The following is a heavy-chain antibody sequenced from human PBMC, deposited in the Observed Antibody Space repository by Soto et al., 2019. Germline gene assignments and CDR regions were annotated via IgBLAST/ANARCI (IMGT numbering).Heavy chain of an antibody. V-gene: IGHV5-10-1*01. D-gene: IGHD6-19*01. J-gene: IGHJ6*02. CDR3: ATHDGTQAYSSNYYYYYYGMEV. CDR1: GYSFASYW. CDR2: SDPSDSYT. Sequence: GESLKISCQGSGYSFASYWIGCLRQMPGKDLEGMGRSDPSDSYTNYSPSFQGHVTISADKSISTAYLQWSSLKASETAMYYCATHDGTQAYSSNYYYYYYGMEVWGQGTTVTVSS.